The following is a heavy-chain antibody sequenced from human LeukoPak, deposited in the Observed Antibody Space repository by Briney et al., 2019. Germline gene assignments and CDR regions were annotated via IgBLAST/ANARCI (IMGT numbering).Heavy chain of an antibody. CDR2: ISSSSYI. V-gene: IGHV3-21*01. CDR3: ARPPYSSSWYGDY. CDR1: GFTFSSYS. Sequence: PGGSLRLSCAASGFTFSSYSMNWVRQAPGKGLEWVSSISSSSYIYYADSVKGRFTISRDNAKNALYLQMYGVRAEDTGVYYGARPPYSSSWYGDYWGQGTLVTVSS. D-gene: IGHD6-13*01. J-gene: IGHJ4*02.